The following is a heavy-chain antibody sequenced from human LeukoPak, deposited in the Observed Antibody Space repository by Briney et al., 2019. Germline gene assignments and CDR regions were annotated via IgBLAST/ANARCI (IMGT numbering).Heavy chain of an antibody. J-gene: IGHJ3*02. Sequence: WGRQXPXQXLEWVARIIPLLGITNRAQNLQGRVTVNGERATNRVYLEVSRLRPDDTAVYYCARARSRITFGGIRHAFDIWGQGTLVTVSS. D-gene: IGHD3-16*01. CDR3: ARARSRITFGGIRHAFDI. V-gene: IGHV1-69*04. CDR2: IIPLLGIT.